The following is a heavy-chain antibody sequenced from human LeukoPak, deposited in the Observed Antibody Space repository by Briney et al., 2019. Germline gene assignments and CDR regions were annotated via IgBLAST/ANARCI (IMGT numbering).Heavy chain of an antibody. J-gene: IGHJ4*02. Sequence: ASVKVSCKASGYTFTSYYIHWVRQAPGQGLEWMGIINPSGGSASYAQKFQGRVTMTRDTSTSTVYMELSSLRSEDTAVYYCARVRGYYPPDYWGQGTLVTVSS. V-gene: IGHV1-46*01. CDR2: INPSGGSA. D-gene: IGHD3-10*01. CDR3: ARVRGYYPPDY. CDR1: GYTFTSYY.